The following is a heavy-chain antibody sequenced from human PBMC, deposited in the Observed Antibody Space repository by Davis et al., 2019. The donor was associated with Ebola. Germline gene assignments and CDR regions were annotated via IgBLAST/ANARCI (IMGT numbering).Heavy chain of an antibody. Sequence: SETLSLTCTVSGCSISSYYWSWIRQHPGKGLEWIGYIYYSGSTNYNPSLKSRVTISVDRSKNQFSPKLSSVTAADTAVYYCARDYYYYGMDVWGQGTTVTVSS. CDR1: GCSISSYY. CDR2: IYYSGST. CDR3: ARDYYYYGMDV. V-gene: IGHV4-59*12. J-gene: IGHJ6*02.